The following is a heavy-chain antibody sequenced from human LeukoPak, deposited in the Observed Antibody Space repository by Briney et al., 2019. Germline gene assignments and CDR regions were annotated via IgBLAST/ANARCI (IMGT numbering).Heavy chain of an antibody. CDR3: ARVSDYYDSSGYFGY. V-gene: IGHV4-4*07. Sequence: SETLSLTCTVSGGSISSYYWSWIRQPAGKGLEWIGRIYTSGSTNYSPSLKSRVTMSVDTSKNQFSLKLSSVTAADTAVYYCARVSDYYDSSGYFGYWGQGTLVTVSS. CDR1: GGSISSYY. J-gene: IGHJ4*02. CDR2: IYTSGST. D-gene: IGHD3-22*01.